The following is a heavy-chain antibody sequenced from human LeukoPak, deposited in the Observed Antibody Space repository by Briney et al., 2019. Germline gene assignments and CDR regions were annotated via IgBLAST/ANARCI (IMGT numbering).Heavy chain of an antibody. CDR3: ARDWDDSPGYYYFGEGY. D-gene: IGHD3-22*01. J-gene: IGHJ4*02. CDR2: ISYDGREK. Sequence: GRSLRLSCAASGFTFSIYAMHWVRQAPGKGLEWVAVISYDGREKYYADSVKGRFTISRDNSKIAVYLEMNSLRAEDTAVFYCARDWDDSPGYYYFGEGYWGQGTLVTVSS. V-gene: IGHV3-30*04. CDR1: GFTFSIYA.